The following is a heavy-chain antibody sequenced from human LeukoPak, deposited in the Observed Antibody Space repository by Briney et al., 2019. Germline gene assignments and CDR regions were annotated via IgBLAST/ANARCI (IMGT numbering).Heavy chain of an antibody. CDR1: GDSISSYY. D-gene: IGHD3-16*01. CDR3: ARHLGEVYYFDY. CDR2: IYYSGST. Sequence: SETLSLTCTVSGDSISSYYWSWIRQPPGKGLEWIGFIYYSGSTNHNPSLRSRVSISVDTSKNQFSLKLSSVTAADTAVYYCARHLGEVYYFDYWGQGTLVIVSS. V-gene: IGHV4-59*08. J-gene: IGHJ4*02.